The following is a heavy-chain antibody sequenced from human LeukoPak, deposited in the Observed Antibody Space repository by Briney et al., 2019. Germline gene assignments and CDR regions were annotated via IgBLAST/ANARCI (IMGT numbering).Heavy chain of an antibody. Sequence: PSETLSLTCTVSGGSISSGGYYWSWIRQHPGKGLEWIGYIYYSGSTYYNPSLKSRVTISVDTSKNQFSLKLSSVTAADTAVYYCAASIAARLPPRDFDYWGQGTLVTVSS. J-gene: IGHJ4*02. CDR2: IYYSGST. CDR3: AASIAARLPPRDFDY. V-gene: IGHV4-31*03. D-gene: IGHD6-6*01. CDR1: GGSISSGGYY.